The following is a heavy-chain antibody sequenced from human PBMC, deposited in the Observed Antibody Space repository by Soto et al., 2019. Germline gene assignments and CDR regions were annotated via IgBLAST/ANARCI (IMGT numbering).Heavy chain of an antibody. CDR2: LSSSGGNT. V-gene: IGHV3-23*01. CDR3: AKKLGFSNSRGYYPGAFDY. Sequence: EVQLLESGGDLVQPGGSLRLSCAASGFTFGTYAMAWVRQAPGRGLEWVSALSSSGGNTYYADSVKGRFTISRDNSKNTLYLQIYSLRAEDTAVYYCAKKLGFSNSRGYYPGAFDYWGQGTPVTVSS. J-gene: IGHJ4*02. CDR1: GFTFGTYA. D-gene: IGHD3-22*01.